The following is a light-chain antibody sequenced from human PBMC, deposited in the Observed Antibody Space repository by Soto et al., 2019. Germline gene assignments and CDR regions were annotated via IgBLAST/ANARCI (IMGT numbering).Light chain of an antibody. CDR2: DAS. V-gene: IGKV3-11*01. CDR3: QQRSNWPPIT. CDR1: QSVSKY. J-gene: IGKJ5*01. Sequence: EIVLTQSPATLSLSPGERATLSCRASQSVSKYLAWYQQKPGQAPRLLIYDASNRATGIPARFSGSGSGTDFTLIISSLEPEDFAVYYCQQRSNWPPITFCQGTRLEIK.